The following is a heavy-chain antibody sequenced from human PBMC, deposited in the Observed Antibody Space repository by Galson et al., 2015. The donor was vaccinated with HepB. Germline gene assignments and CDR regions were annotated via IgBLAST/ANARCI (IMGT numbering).Heavy chain of an antibody. D-gene: IGHD5-12*01. Sequence: SETLSLTCTVSGDSVSSDNSKWTWIRQPPGKEPEWIGYVYDSFTNYHPSLESRVTISLDTSKNQFSLNLRSVTAADTAVYYCARDASPRGYAETWGFFDYWGQGTLVTVSS. CDR3: ARDASPRGYAETWGFFDY. J-gene: IGHJ4*02. CDR2: VYDSFT. V-gene: IGHV4-61*01. CDR1: GDSVSSDNSK.